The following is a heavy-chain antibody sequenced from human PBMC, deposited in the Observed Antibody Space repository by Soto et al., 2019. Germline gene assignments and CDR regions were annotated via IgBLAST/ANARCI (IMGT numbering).Heavy chain of an antibody. D-gene: IGHD3-3*01. J-gene: IGHJ6*02. CDR2: IYYSGST. CDR1: GGSISSGGYY. V-gene: IGHV4-31*03. CDR3: ARDRGFWSGYYTRTYGMDV. Sequence: SETLSLTCTVSGGSISSGGYYWSWIRQHPGKGLEWIGYIYYSGSTYYNPSLKSRVTISVDTSKNHFSLKLSSVTAADTAVYYCARDRGFWSGYYTRTYGMDVWGQGTTVTVSS.